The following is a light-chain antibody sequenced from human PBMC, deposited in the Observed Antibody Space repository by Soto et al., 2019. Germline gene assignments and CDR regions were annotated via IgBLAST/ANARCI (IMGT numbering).Light chain of an antibody. J-gene: IGLJ1*01. CDR2: DVS. CDR3: SSYTSSSTDV. V-gene: IGLV2-14*01. Sequence: QSVLTQPASVSGSPGQSITISCTGTSSDVGGYNYVSWYQQHPGKAPKLMIYDVSNRPSGVSNRFSGSKSGNTASLTISGLQAEDKADYYCSSYTSSSTDVFGTGTKVTVL. CDR1: SSDVGGYNY.